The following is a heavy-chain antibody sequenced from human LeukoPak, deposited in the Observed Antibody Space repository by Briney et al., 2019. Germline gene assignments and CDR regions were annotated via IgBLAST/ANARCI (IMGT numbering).Heavy chain of an antibody. J-gene: IGHJ6*02. V-gene: IGHV3-48*03. CDR1: GFTFSSYE. D-gene: IGHD2-21*02. CDR2: ISSSGSTT. Sequence: GGSLRLSCAASGFTFSSYEMNWVRQAPGKGLGWVSYISSSGSTTYYADSVKGRFTISRDNAKNSLYLQMNSLRAEDTAVYYCARDTCGGDCYYYYYYGMDVWGQGTTVTVSS. CDR3: ARDTCGGDCYYYYYYGMDV.